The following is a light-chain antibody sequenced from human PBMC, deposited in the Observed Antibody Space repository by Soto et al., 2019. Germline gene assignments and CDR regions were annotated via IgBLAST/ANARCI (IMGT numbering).Light chain of an antibody. J-gene: IGKJ1*01. V-gene: IGKV1-5*03. CDR2: KAS. CDR3: QQYNNYGSWT. CDR1: QSISGW. Sequence: DIQMTQSPSTLSASVGDRVTITCRASQSISGWLARYQQKPGKAPNLLIYKASSLESGVPSRFSGGGSGTEFTLTISSLQPDDFATFYCQQYNNYGSWTFGQGTKVEIK.